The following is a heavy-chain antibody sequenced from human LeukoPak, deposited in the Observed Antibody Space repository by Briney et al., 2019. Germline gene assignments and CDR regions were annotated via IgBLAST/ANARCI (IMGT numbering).Heavy chain of an antibody. CDR2: INPSGGST. D-gene: IGHD3-10*01. V-gene: IGHV1-46*01. J-gene: IGHJ4*02. CDR3: ATTSYYYGPGPRALDY. CDR1: GYTFTSYY. Sequence: ASVKVSCKASGYTFTSYYMHWVRQAPGQGLEWMGIINPSGGSTSYAQKFQGRVTMTRDTSTSTVYMELSSLRSEDTAVYYCATTSYYYGPGPRALDYRGQGTLVTVSS.